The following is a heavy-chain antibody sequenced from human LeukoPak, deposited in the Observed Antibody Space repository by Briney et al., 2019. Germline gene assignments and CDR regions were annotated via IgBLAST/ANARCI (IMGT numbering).Heavy chain of an antibody. J-gene: IGHJ4*02. CDR2: IYHGGTT. D-gene: IGHD3-22*01. CDR1: GYSISSGYY. CDR3: ARDTYYYDTSGPNPY. V-gene: IGHV4-38-2*02. Sequence: SETLSLTCTVSGYSISSGYYWGWIRQPPGKGPEWIGNIYHGGTTYYNPSLKSRATLSVDTSKNQFSLKLSSVTAADTAVYYCARDTYYYDTSGPNPYWGQGTLVTVSS.